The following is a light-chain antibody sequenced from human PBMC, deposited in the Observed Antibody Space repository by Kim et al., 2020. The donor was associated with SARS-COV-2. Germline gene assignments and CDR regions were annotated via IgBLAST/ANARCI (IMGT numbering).Light chain of an antibody. Sequence: AVVGDRVTITCRASQSIYSYLAWYQQKPGNVPKILIYKASTLESGVPSRFSGSESGTEFTLTISSLQPDDFATYYCQQFYTYPITFGQGTRLEIK. CDR1: QSIYSY. CDR3: QQFYTYPIT. V-gene: IGKV1-5*03. CDR2: KAS. J-gene: IGKJ5*01.